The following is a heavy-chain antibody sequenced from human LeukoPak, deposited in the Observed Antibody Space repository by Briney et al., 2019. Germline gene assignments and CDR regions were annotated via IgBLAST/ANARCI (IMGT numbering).Heavy chain of an antibody. CDR2: IRYDGSNK. CDR3: ARNYDFWSGYPGY. D-gene: IGHD3-3*01. J-gene: IGHJ4*02. V-gene: IGHV3-30*02. Sequence: PGGSLRLSCAASGFTFSSYGMHWVRQAPGKGLEWVAFIRYDGSNKYYADSVKGRFTISRDNSKNTLYLQMNSLRAEDTAVYYCARNYDFWSGYPGYWGQGTLVTVSS. CDR1: GFTFSSYG.